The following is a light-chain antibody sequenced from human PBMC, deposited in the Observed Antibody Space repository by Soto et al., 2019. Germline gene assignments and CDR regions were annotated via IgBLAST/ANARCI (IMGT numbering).Light chain of an antibody. V-gene: IGKV1-5*03. CDR1: QSISYW. CDR2: KAS. CDR3: QQYDSYWT. Sequence: DIPMTQSPSTLSASVGDRVTITCRASQSISYWLAWYQQKPGKAPKLLIYKASSLESGVPSRFSGSGFGTEFTLTISSLQPDDFATYYCQQYDSYWTFGQGTKVEIK. J-gene: IGKJ1*01.